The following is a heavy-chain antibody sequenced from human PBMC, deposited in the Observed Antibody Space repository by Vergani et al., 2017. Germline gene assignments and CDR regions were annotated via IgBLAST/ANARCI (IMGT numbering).Heavy chain of an antibody. J-gene: IGHJ4*02. V-gene: IGHV3-30*02. Sequence: QVQLVESGGGVVQRGGSLRLSCATSGFTLSNYDMQWIRQGPGKGREFVAFIQFDGSNQYYADSVKVRFTLSRDISKNNLYLEMNSLSAEDTALYHCVKDHPVFDEWGRGTLVSVS. CDR2: IQFDGSNQ. CDR1: GFTLSNYD. CDR3: VKDHPVFDE.